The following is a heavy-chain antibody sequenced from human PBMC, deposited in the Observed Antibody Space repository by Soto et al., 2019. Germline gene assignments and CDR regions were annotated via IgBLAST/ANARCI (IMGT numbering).Heavy chain of an antibody. CDR3: ATWHLQEHAYDI. D-gene: IGHD1-1*01. Sequence: VGSLRLSCEAFGFTVSGKKYVAWVRQAPGKGLEWVSALYDLDGTYYADSVKGRFTTSSDSSRTTVYLQMNSLRPDDTAVYSCATWHLQEHAYDIWGQGTMVTVSS. V-gene: IGHV3-53*01. J-gene: IGHJ3*02. CDR1: GFTVSGKKY. CDR2: LYDLDGT.